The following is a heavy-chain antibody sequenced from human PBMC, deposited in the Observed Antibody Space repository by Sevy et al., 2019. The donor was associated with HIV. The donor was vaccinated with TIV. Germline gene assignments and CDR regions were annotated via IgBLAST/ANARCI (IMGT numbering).Heavy chain of an antibody. Sequence: GGSLRLSCAASGFTFSSYGMHWVHQAPGKGLEWVAVISYDGSNKYYADSVKGRFTISRDNSKNTLYLQMNSLRAEDTAVYYCAKDGVVVTAILKTPYYYYYGMDVWGQGTTVTVSS. D-gene: IGHD2-21*02. CDR1: GFTFSSYG. CDR3: AKDGVVVTAILKTPYYYYYGMDV. CDR2: ISYDGSNK. V-gene: IGHV3-30*18. J-gene: IGHJ6*02.